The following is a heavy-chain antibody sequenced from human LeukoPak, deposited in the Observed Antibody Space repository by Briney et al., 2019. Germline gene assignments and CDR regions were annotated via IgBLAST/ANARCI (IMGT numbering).Heavy chain of an antibody. J-gene: IGHJ4*02. CDR1: VYTFTSYG. D-gene: IGHD5-18*01. Sequence: SSVNVSYQPSVYTFTSYGIIWVRQAPRHPLEGMGWISAYNGNTNYAQKLQGRVAMTTDTSTSTGYMELRSLRSDDTGVYFCARYHVDTETFDYWGEGTLVTVSS. CDR3: ARYHVDTETFDY. CDR2: ISAYNGNT. V-gene: IGHV1-18*04.